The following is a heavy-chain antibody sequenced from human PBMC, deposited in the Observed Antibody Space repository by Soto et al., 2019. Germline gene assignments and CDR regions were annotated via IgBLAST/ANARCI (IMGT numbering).Heavy chain of an antibody. Sequence: PSETLSLTCTVSGCSITSGGYSWSWIRQSPGQGLEWIGYIYQSGSAFYNPSLKTRATILVDRSKNQFSLNLTSVTAVDAAVYYCARAFYGVELWGQGTTVNVSS. V-gene: IGHV4-30-2*06. CDR1: GCSITSGGYS. J-gene: IGHJ6*01. CDR2: IYQSGSA. CDR3: ARAFYGVEL.